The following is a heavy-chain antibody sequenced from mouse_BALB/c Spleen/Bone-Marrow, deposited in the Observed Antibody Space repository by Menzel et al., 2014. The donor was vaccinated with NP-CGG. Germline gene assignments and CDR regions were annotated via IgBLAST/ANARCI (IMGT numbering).Heavy chain of an antibody. J-gene: IGHJ2*01. CDR3: ARGNYGNYGDY. D-gene: IGHD2-1*01. CDR2: IDPANGNT. Sequence: VQLQQSGAEVVKPGASVKLSCTASGFNIEDTYIHWVEQRPERGLEWIGRIDPANGNTKYDPKFQDRATITADTSSNTAYLQLSSLTSEDTAVYYCARGNYGNYGDYWGQGTTLSLSS. CDR1: GFNIEDTY. V-gene: IGHV14-3*02.